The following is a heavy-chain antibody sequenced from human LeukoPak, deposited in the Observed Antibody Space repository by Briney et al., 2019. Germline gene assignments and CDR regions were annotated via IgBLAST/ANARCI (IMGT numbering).Heavy chain of an antibody. CDR1: GFTFSSYW. V-gene: IGHV3-7*01. J-gene: IGHJ4*02. D-gene: IGHD2-15*01. Sequence: GGSLRLSCAASGFTFSSYWMSWVRQAPGKGLEWVANIKQDGSEKYYVDSVKGRFTISRDNAKNSLYLQMNSLRAEDTAVYYCARVYCSCGSCYPFDYWGQGTLVTVSS. CDR2: IKQDGSEK. CDR3: ARVYCSCGSCYPFDY.